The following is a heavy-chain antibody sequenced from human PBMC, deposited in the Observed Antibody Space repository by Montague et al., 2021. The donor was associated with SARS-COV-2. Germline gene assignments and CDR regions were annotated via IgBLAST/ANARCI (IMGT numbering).Heavy chain of an antibody. CDR1: DVSLSTSTY. D-gene: IGHD3-3*01. V-gene: IGHV4-4*02. CDR2: IYLTGLT. CDR3: ARDRIDGYDRFFDY. J-gene: IGHJ4*02. Sequence: SETLSLTCFVSDVSLSTSTYWGWLRQSPGKGLEWIANIYLTGLTHYKPSLKSRVTISVDKSKNQFSLKLTSLTAADTAIYFCARDRIDGYDRFFDYWGQGTLVTVSS.